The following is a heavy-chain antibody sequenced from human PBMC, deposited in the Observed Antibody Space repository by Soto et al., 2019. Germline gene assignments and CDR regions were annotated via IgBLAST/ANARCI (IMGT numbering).Heavy chain of an antibody. V-gene: IGHV1-69*01. Sequence: QVQLVQSGAEVKKPGSSVKVSCKASGSTFSTYAIDWVRQAPGQGLEWMGGIIPLFGTAKYAQNFQGRITITADESTNTAYMELRSLRSQDTAVYYCARGVHYDSSGYYYFYWGQGTLVTVSS. CDR3: ARGVHYDSSGYYYFY. J-gene: IGHJ4*02. CDR2: IIPLFGTA. D-gene: IGHD3-22*01. CDR1: GSTFSTYA.